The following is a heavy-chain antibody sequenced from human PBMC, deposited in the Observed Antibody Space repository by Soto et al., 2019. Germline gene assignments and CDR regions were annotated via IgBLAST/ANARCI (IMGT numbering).Heavy chain of an antibody. CDR3: TTDGMITFGGVFVPNWFDP. D-gene: IGHD3-16*02. V-gene: IGHV3-74*01. Sequence: PGGSLRLSCAAPAFSFSTSWMHWVRQAPGEGLVWVSRINPDGRTINYADSVKGRFTISRDNAKNTLYLQMNSLKTEDTAVYYCTTDGMITFGGVFVPNWFDPWGQGTLVTVSS. CDR1: AFSFSTSW. CDR2: INPDGRTI. J-gene: IGHJ5*02.